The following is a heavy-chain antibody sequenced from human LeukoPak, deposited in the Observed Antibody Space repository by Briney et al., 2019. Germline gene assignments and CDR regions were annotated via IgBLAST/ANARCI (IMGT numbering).Heavy chain of an antibody. J-gene: IGHJ6*02. CDR1: GFTFSSYL. CDR3: ASSYGMDV. CDR2: INSDGSSM. Sequence: GGSLRLSCAASGFTFSSYLMHWIRQAPGKGLVWVSRINSDGSSMIYADSVKGRFTISRDNAKNTLYLQMNSLRAEDTAVYYCASSYGMDVWGQGTTVTVSS. V-gene: IGHV3-74*01.